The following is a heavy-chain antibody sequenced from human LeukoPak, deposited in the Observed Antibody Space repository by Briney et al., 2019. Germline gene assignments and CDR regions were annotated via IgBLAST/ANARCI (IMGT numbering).Heavy chain of an antibody. V-gene: IGHV3-21*01. D-gene: IGHD5-24*01. CDR2: ISSSSSYI. J-gene: IGHJ6*03. CDR3: ARDIEMATTYYYYYYMDV. Sequence: PGGSLRLSCAASGFTFSSYSMNWVRQAPGKGLERVSSISSSSSYIYYADSVKGRFTISGDNAKNSLYLQMNSLRAEDTAVYYCARDIEMATTYYYYYYMDVWGKGTTVTVSS. CDR1: GFTFSSYS.